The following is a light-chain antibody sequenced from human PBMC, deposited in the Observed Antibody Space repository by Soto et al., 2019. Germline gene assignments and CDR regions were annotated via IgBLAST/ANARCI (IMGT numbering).Light chain of an antibody. Sequence: QSVLTQPASVSGSPGQSITISCTGTSSDVGGYNFVSWYQHHPGKASKLIIYDVTNRPSGISNRFSGSKSGNTASLTISGLQAEDEADYYCTSYTSSITYVFGTGTKLTVL. J-gene: IGLJ1*01. V-gene: IGLV2-14*03. CDR3: TSYTSSITYV. CDR2: DVT. CDR1: SSDVGGYNF.